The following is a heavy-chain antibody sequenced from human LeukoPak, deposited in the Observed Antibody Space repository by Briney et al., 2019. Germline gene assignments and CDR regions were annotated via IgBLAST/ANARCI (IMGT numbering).Heavy chain of an antibody. CDR1: GFTFSDYY. Sequence: GGSLRLSCAASGFTFSDYYMSWICQAPGKGLEWVSYISSSGSTIYYADSVKGRFTISRDNAKNSLYLQMNSLRAEDTAVYYCAREGDIVATYDYYYGMDVWGQGTTVTVSS. D-gene: IGHD5-12*01. J-gene: IGHJ6*02. CDR3: AREGDIVATYDYYYGMDV. V-gene: IGHV3-11*01. CDR2: ISSSGSTI.